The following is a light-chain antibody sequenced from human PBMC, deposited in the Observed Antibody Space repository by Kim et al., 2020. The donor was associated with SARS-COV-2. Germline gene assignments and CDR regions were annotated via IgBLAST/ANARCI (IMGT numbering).Light chain of an antibody. Sequence: SLPRGEPPTLSCRARQYISIYLAWYQQKPGQAPRLLIYDASTRATGIPPRFSGRGSGTDFTLTISSLEPEDFAVYYCQQRSSWPPFGQGTRLEIK. CDR1: QYISIY. CDR3: QQRSSWPP. CDR2: DAS. V-gene: IGKV3-11*01. J-gene: IGKJ5*01.